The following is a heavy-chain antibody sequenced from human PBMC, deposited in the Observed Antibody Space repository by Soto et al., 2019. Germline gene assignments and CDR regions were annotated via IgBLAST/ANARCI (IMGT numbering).Heavy chain of an antibody. CDR2: ISATGGST. J-gene: IGHJ5*02. CDR1: GFTFNNYA. V-gene: IGHV3-23*01. Sequence: GSLRLSCAASGFTFNNYAMNWVRQAPGKGLEWVATISATGGSTYYADSVKGRFTISRDNSKNQFSLKLSSVTAADTAVYYCARKLWRVTTPNWFDPWGQGTLVTVSS. D-gene: IGHD2-21*02. CDR3: ARKLWRVTTPNWFDP.